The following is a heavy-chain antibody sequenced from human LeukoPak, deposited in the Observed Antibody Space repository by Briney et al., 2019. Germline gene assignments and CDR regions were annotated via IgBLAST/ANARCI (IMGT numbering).Heavy chain of an antibody. V-gene: IGHV1-2*06. CDR3: ARVDQPLGYCSGGSCYPGVQNY. Sequence: GASVKVSCKASGYTFTGYYMHWVRQAPGQGLEWMGRINPNSGGTNYAQKFQGRVTMTRDTPISTAYMELSRLRSDDTAVYYCARVDQPLGYCSGGSCYPGVQNYWGQGTLVTVSS. CDR2: INPNSGGT. CDR1: GYTFTGYY. D-gene: IGHD2-15*01. J-gene: IGHJ4*02.